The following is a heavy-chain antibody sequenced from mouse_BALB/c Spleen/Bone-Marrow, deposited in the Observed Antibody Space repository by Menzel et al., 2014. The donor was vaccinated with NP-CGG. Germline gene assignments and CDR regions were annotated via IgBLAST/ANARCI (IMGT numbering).Heavy chain of an antibody. J-gene: IGHJ3*01. V-gene: IGHV1-54*01. CDR2: INPGSGGS. CDR1: GYDFTSYL. D-gene: IGHD4-1*01. CDR3: ARNANWLFTY. Sequence: VQLQQSGVEVVRPGTSVKVSRKASGYDFTSYLIEWIKQRPGQGLEWIGVINPGSGGSNYNEKFTGKATLTVDKSSSTAYMQLSSLTSDDSAVYFCARNANWLFTYWGQGTPVTVSA.